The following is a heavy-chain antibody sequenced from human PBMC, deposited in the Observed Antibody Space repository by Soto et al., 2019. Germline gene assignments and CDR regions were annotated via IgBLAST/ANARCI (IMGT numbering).Heavy chain of an antibody. J-gene: IGHJ4*02. CDR2: VYYSGTT. D-gene: IGHD2-2*01. CDR1: NGSISTYY. V-gene: IGHV4-59*01. CDR3: ARAPRDAIPDY. Sequence: QVRLQESGPGLVKPSETLSLTCTVSNGSISTYYWTWIRQSPGKGLEWLGFVYYSGTTNYNPSLKSRVTISVNTSKNQFSLKLTSVTAADTAVYYCARAPRDAIPDYWGQGTLVTVSS.